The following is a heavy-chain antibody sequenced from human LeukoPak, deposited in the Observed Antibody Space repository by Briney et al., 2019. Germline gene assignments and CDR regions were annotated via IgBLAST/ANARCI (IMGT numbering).Heavy chain of an antibody. V-gene: IGHV4-38-2*02. CDR2: MYHSGFT. CDR1: GYSISSGNY. CDR3: ARVLSGMRMGNDAFDI. J-gene: IGHJ3*02. Sequence: SETLSLTCSVSGYSISSGNYWGWIRQSPGKGLAWIGSMYHSGFTYYNPSLMSRATISVDTSKNQFSLKLSSVTAADTAVYYCARVLSGMRMGNDAFDIWGQGTMVTVSS. D-gene: IGHD3-10*01.